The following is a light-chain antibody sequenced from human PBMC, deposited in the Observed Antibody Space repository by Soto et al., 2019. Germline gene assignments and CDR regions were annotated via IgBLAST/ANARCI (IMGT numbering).Light chain of an antibody. CDR2: AAS. Sequence: IWMTQSPSLLSASVLYRVTITCRASQGISNHLAWYQQKPGKLPKLLIYAASILQSGVPSRFSGSGSGTDFTLTISSLQPEDVAIYYCQKFTSAPFTFGGGTKVDIK. J-gene: IGKJ4*01. V-gene: IGKV1-27*01. CDR1: QGISNH. CDR3: QKFTSAPFT.